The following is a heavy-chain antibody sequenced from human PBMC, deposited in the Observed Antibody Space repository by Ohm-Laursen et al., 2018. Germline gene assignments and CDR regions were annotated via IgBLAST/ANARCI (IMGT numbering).Heavy chain of an antibody. V-gene: IGHV4-39*01. J-gene: IGHJ6*02. CDR3: APQSYYYYGMDV. CDR2: IYYSGST. Sequence: SDTLSLTCPVSGGSIRSSNYYWGWIRQPPRKGLEWIGSIYYSGSTYYNPSLKSRVTISVDTSKNQFSLKLGSVTAADTAMYYCAPQSYYYYGMDVWGQGTTVTVSS. CDR1: GGSIRSSNYY.